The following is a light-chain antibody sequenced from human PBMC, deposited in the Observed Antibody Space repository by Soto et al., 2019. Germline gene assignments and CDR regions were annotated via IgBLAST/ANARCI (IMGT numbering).Light chain of an antibody. CDR3: QQRTDRPPWT. Sequence: EIVLTQSPATLSLSPGQRATLSCRASQIVSRSLAWYQQKPGQAPRLLIYETSSRATGVPARFSGSGSGTDFTLTISSIEPEDFAVYYCQQRTDRPPWTFGQGTKVESK. CDR2: ETS. V-gene: IGKV3-11*01. J-gene: IGKJ1*01. CDR1: QIVSRS.